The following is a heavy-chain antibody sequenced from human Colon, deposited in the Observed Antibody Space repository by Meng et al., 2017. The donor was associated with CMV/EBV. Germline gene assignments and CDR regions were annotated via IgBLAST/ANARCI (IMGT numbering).Heavy chain of an antibody. J-gene: IGHJ4*02. CDR2: IYYSGTT. CDR1: GGSLSGGHLY. Sequence: VYGGSLSGGHLYWNWLRQHPGKGLEWIGYIYYSGTTYYNPSLKSRAVISLDKSKNQFSLNLSSVTAADTAVYFCARDSGYDAPFDYWGQGSLVTVSS. V-gene: IGHV4-31*02. D-gene: IGHD5-12*01. CDR3: ARDSGYDAPFDY.